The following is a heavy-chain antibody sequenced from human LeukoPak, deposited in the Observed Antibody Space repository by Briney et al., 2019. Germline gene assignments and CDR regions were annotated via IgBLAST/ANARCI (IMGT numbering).Heavy chain of an antibody. CDR2: GYTSGST. J-gene: IGHJ5*02. CDR3: ARGLQYSNGWYVVYNWFDP. CDR1: GGSISSGTYY. Sequence: PSETLSLTCTVSGGSISSGTYYWNWIRQPAGKGLERIGRGYTSGSTNYNPSLKSRVTISVDTSKNQFSLKLSSVTAADTAMYYCARGLQYSNGWYVVYNWFDPWGQGTLVIVSS. D-gene: IGHD6-19*01. V-gene: IGHV4-61*02.